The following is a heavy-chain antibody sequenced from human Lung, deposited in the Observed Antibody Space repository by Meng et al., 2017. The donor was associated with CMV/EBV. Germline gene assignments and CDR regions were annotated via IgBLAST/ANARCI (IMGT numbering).Heavy chain of an antibody. CDR1: GFTFRSYW. V-gene: IGHV3-74*03. D-gene: IGHD2-2*01. Sequence: GGSXRLXCAASGFTFRSYWMDWVRQAPGKGLVWVSRISPDGSSAAYADSVRGRFTISRDNAKNTLYLQMNSLRVEDTAVYYCAAWAHILAVAPTGDDYGGQGKXVTVSS. CDR2: ISPDGSSA. CDR3: AAWAHILAVAPTGDDY. J-gene: IGHJ4*02.